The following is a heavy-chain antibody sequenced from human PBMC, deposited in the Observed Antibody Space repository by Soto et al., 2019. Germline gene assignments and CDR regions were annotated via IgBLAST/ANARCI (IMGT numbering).Heavy chain of an antibody. D-gene: IGHD3-3*01. CDR3: ARFKGRHYDFWSGYYSPDYFDY. CDR1: GGSFSGYY. Sequence: TSETLSLTCAVYGGSFSGYYWSWIRQPPGKGLEWIGEINHSGSTNYNPSLKSRVTISVDTSKNQFSLKLSSVTAADTAVYYCARFKGRHYDFWSGYYSPDYFDYWGQGTLVTVSS. V-gene: IGHV4-34*01. J-gene: IGHJ4*02. CDR2: INHSGST.